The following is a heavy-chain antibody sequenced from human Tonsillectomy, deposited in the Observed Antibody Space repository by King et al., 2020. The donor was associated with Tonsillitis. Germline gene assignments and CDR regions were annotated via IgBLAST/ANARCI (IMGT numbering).Heavy chain of an antibody. V-gene: IGHV3-21*01. CDR1: GITFSTYS. J-gene: IGHJ6*02. Sequence: VQLVQSGGGLVKPGGSLRLSCAASGITFSTYSMNWVRQAPGKGLEWVSSISSSSQYIYYTDSVKGRFTISRENAKNSLFLQMTSLRVEDTAVYYCARGAAAAGTFAMDVWGQGTTVTVSS. D-gene: IGHD6-13*01. CDR2: ISSSSQYI. CDR3: ARGAAAAGTFAMDV.